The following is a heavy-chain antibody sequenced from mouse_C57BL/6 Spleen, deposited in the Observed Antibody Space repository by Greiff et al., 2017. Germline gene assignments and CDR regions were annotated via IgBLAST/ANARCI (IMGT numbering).Heavy chain of an antibody. J-gene: IGHJ3*01. CDR3: TRKGYGSSYEAY. Sequence: QVQLQQSGAELVRPGASVTLSCKASGYTFTDYEMHWVKQTPVHGLEWIGAIDPETGGTAYNQKFKGKAILTADKSSSTAYMELRSLTSEDSAVYYCTRKGYGSSYEAYWGQGALVTVAA. CDR1: GYTFTDYE. CDR2: IDPETGGT. V-gene: IGHV1-15*01. D-gene: IGHD1-1*01.